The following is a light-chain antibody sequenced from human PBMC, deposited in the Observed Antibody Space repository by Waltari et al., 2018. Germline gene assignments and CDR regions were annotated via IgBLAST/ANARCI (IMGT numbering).Light chain of an antibody. V-gene: IGKV3-15*01. CDR3: QQYNNWPPPVT. CDR2: GSS. CDR1: QSSSGN. Sequence: EIVMKQSPATLSVEPGERATLSCRASQSSSGNLAWYQQKPGQAPSLLIYGSSTSAPGIPARFSGSGSGTEFTLTISSLQSEDFAVYYCQQYNNWPPPVTFGQGTKLEIK. J-gene: IGKJ2*01.